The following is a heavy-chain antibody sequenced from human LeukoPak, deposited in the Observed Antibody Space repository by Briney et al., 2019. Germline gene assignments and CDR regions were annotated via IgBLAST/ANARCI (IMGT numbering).Heavy chain of an antibody. CDR3: ARDRFRGVVVPAAIGN. D-gene: IGHD2-2*01. Sequence: GGSLRLSCAASGFTFSSYWMSWVRQAPGKGLEWVANIKQDGSEKYYVDSVKGRSTISRDNAKNSLYLQMDSLRAEDTAVYYCARDRFRGVVVPAAIGNWGQGTLVTVSS. V-gene: IGHV3-7*01. CDR2: IKQDGSEK. J-gene: IGHJ4*02. CDR1: GFTFSSYW.